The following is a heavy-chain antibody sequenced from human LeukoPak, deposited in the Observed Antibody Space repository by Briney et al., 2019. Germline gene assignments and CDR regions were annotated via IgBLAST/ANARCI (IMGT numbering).Heavy chain of an antibody. CDR2: ISAYNGNT. CDR3: AREFRGYCSGGSCYSNYFDY. J-gene: IGHJ4*02. V-gene: IGHV1-18*01. D-gene: IGHD2-15*01. Sequence: ASVKVSCKASGYTFTSYGISWVRQAPGQGLEWMGWISAYNGNTNYAQKLQGRVTMTTDTSTSTAYMELSSLRSEDTAVYYCAREFRGYCSGGSCYSNYFDYWGQGTLVTVSS. CDR1: GYTFTSYG.